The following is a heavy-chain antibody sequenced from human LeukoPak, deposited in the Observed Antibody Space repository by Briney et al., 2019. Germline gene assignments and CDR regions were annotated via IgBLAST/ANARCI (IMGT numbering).Heavy chain of an antibody. J-gene: IGHJ4*02. D-gene: IGHD1-7*01. CDR2: IIPIFGTA. CDR3: ARGGITGTPSDY. V-gene: IGHV1-69*05. Sequence: SVKVSCKASGGTFSSYAISWVRQAPGQGLEWMGGIIPIFGTANYAQKFQGRVTITTDESTSTAYLELSSLRSEDTAVYYCARGGITGTPSDYWGQGTLVTVSS. CDR1: GGTFSSYA.